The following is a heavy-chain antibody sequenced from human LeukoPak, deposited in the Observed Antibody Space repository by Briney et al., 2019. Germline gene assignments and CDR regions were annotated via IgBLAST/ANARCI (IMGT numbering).Heavy chain of an antibody. V-gene: IGHV3-23*01. Sequence: PGGSLRLSCAASGFTFSSYAMSWVRQAPGKGLEWVSAISGSGGSTYYADSVKGRFTISRDNSKTTLYLQMNSLRAEDTAVYYCAKDEIVVVPAAEYYYYYGMDVWGQGTTVTVSS. J-gene: IGHJ6*02. CDR1: GFTFSSYA. CDR3: AKDEIVVVPAAEYYYYYGMDV. D-gene: IGHD2-2*01. CDR2: ISGSGGST.